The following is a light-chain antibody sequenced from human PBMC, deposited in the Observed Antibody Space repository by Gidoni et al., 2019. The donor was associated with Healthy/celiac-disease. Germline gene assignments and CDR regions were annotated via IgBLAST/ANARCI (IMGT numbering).Light chain of an antibody. CDR2: GAS. CDR1: QSVSSSY. V-gene: IGKV3-20*01. Sequence: IVLTQSPVTLSLSPGESATLSCRASQSVSSSYLAWYQQKPGQAPRLLIYGASSRATGIPDRFSGSGSGTDFTLTISRLEPEDFAVYYCQQYGSSPGTFGQGTKVEIK. CDR3: QQYGSSPGT. J-gene: IGKJ1*01.